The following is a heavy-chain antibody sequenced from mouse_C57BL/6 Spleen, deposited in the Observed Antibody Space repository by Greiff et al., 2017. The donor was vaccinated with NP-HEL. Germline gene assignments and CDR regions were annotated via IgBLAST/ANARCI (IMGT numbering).Heavy chain of an antibody. J-gene: IGHJ1*03. D-gene: IGHD1-1*01. CDR3: ASYYGSSYWYFDV. CDR2: ISSGSSTI. CDR1: GFTFSDYG. V-gene: IGHV5-17*01. Sequence: EVMLVESGGGLVKPGGSLKLSCAASGFTFSDYGMHWVRQAPEKGLEWVAYISSGSSTIYYADTVKGRFTISRDNAKNTLFLQMTSLRSEDTAMYYCASYYGSSYWYFDVWGTVTTVTVSS.